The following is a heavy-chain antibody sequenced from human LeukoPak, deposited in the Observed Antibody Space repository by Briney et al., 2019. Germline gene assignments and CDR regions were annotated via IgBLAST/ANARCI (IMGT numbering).Heavy chain of an antibody. V-gene: IGHV1-46*01. D-gene: IGHD1-26*01. CDR2: VNPSGGST. Sequence: GASVKVSCKASGYTFTSYGISWVRQAPGQGLEWMEIVNPSGGSTTHAQKFQGRVTMTRDTSTSTVCMELSSLKSEDTAVYYCARDRGSGSYSYYYGMDVWGQGTTVTVSS. J-gene: IGHJ6*02. CDR1: GYTFTSYG. CDR3: ARDRGSGSYSYYYGMDV.